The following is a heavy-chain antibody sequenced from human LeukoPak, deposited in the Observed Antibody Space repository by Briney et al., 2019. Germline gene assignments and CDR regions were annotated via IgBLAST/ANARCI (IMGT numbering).Heavy chain of an antibody. CDR3: AREDIVLMAHAFDI. D-gene: IGHD2-8*01. J-gene: IGHJ3*02. CDR1: GDTFSSYS. Sequence: SVKVSCEASGDTFSSYSISCVPDAPGRGLEGVGGNIPSLCTVQHTQKCKGRVTITADESTSTAYMELSSLRSEDTAVYYCAREDIVLMAHAFDIWGQGTMVTVSS. CDR2: NIPSLCTV. V-gene: IGHV1-69*01.